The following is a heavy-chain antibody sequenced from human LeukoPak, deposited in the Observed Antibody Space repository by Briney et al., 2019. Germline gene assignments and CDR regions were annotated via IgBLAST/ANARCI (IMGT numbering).Heavy chain of an antibody. Sequence: GGSLRLSCAASGFTFSDSAIHWVRQAPGKGLEWVSAISGNGGSTYYADSVKGRFTISRDNSKNTLYLQMNSLRVEDTAVYYCAKPPAYWGQGTLVTVSS. J-gene: IGHJ4*02. CDR3: AKPPAY. V-gene: IGHV3-23*01. CDR2: ISGNGGST. CDR1: GFTFSDSA.